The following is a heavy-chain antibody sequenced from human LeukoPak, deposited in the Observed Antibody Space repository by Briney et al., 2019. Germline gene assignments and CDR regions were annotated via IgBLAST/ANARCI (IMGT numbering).Heavy chain of an antibody. CDR3: ARDQTYSGSGIYTYFDY. V-gene: IGHV4-30-4*01. D-gene: IGHD3-10*01. CDR2: IYYSGSI. CDR1: GGSITSGDYY. Sequence: PSETLSLTCTVSGGSITSGDYYWSWTRQPPGKGLEWIGYIYYSGSIFYKPSLKSRVTIAVDTSKNHFSLKLSSVTAADTAVYYCARDQTYSGSGIYTYFDYWGQGILVTVSS. J-gene: IGHJ4*02.